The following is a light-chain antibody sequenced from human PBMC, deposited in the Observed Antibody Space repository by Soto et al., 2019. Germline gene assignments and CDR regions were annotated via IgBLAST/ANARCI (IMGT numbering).Light chain of an antibody. J-gene: IGLJ2*01. CDR2: EVS. V-gene: IGLV2-23*02. CDR3: CSYAGSSTFDVV. Sequence: QSALTQPASVSGSPGQSITISCTGTTSDLGSYNLVSWYQQHPGKAPKLMIYEVSKRPSGVSNRFSGSKSGNTASLTISGLQAEDEADYYCCSYAGSSTFDVVFGGGTKVTVL. CDR1: TSDLGSYNL.